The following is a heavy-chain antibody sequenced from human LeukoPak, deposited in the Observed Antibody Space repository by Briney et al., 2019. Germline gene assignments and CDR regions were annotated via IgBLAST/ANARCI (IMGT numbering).Heavy chain of an antibody. V-gene: IGHV3-21*01. J-gene: IGHJ4*02. CDR1: GFTFSSYS. CDR3: ARGGSPDLYCSSTSCQADY. Sequence: GGSLRLSXAASGFTFSSYSMNWVRQAPGKGLEWVSSISSSSSYIYYADSVKGRFTISRDNAKNSLYLQMNSLRAEDTAVYYCARGGSPDLYCSSTSCQADYWGQGTLVTVSS. D-gene: IGHD2-2*01. CDR2: ISSSSSYI.